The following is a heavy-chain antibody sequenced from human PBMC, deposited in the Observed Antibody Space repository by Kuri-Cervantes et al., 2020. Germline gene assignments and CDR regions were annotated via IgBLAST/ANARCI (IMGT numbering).Heavy chain of an antibody. CDR1: GATFTSYG. CDR3: ARTTAVSGGRVDY. J-gene: IGHJ4*02. V-gene: IGHV1-2*02. D-gene: IGHD2-15*01. Sequence: ASVKVSCKASGATFTSYGISWVRQAPGQGLEWMGWINPNSGGTNYAQNFQGRVTMARDTSISTAYTELNRLRSDDTAVYYCARTTAVSGGRVDYWGQGTLVTVSS. CDR2: INPNSGGT.